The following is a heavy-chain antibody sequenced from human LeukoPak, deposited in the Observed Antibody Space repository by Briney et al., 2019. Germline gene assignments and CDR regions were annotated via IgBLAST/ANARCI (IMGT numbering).Heavy chain of an antibody. Sequence: QPGGSLRLSCAASGFSFSTSSMNWVRQAPGKGLEWVSSISSGSTYIYYADSLKGRFTISRDNAKNSLFLQMNGLRAEDTAVYYCVGDPSDYQIFDYWGQGALVTVSS. J-gene: IGHJ4*02. CDR1: GFSFSTSS. V-gene: IGHV3-21*01. D-gene: IGHD4-11*01. CDR2: ISSGSTYI. CDR3: VGDPSDYQIFDY.